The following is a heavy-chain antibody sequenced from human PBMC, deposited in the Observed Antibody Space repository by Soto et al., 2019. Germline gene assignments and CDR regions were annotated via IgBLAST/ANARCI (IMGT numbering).Heavy chain of an antibody. CDR3: ARMYSSGSGWFHP. D-gene: IGHD6-19*01. CDR1: GYSITAGGYY. CDR2: FYSSGSI. J-gene: IGHJ5*02. Sequence: LSLTCFVSGYSITAGGYYWSWSRHHPGKGLEWIGSFYSSGSIIYNPSLRSRVSISGDTSSNQFSMSLTSVTAADTARYYCARMYSSGSGWFHPWGQGTLVTVSS. V-gene: IGHV4-31*03.